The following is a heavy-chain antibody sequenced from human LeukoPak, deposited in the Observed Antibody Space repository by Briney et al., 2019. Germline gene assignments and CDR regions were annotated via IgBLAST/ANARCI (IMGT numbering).Heavy chain of an antibody. V-gene: IGHV3-23*01. J-gene: IGHJ4*02. D-gene: IGHD1-26*01. CDR3: AKTEGSVGASQWFHY. Sequence: PGGSLRLSCAASGFTFSSYAINWVRQAPGKGLEWVSTISGSGSSTYYADSVKGRFTISRDNSKNTLYLQMNSLRAEDTAVYYCAKTEGSVGASQWFHYWGQGTLVTVSS. CDR2: ISGSGSST. CDR1: GFTFSSYA.